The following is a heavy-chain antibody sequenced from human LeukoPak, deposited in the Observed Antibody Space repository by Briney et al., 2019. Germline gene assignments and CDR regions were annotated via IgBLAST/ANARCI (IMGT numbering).Heavy chain of an antibody. D-gene: IGHD2-15*01. CDR2: INSDGSST. V-gene: IGHV3-74*01. CDR1: GLTFSSYW. J-gene: IGHJ5*02. CDR3: ARWGLVAATNWFDP. Sequence: PGGSLRLSCAVSGLTFSSYWMHWVRHAPGKGLVWVSRINSDGSSTSYADSVKGRFTISRDNAKNTLYLQMNSLRAEDTAVYYCARWGLVAATNWFDPWGQGTLVTVSS.